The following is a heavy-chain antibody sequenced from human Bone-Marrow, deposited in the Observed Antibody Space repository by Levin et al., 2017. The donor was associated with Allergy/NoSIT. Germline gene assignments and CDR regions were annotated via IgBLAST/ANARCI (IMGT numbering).Heavy chain of an antibody. V-gene: IGHV3-15*01. CDR2: IRTKADCGTT. CDR1: GLTFSNAW. D-gene: IGHD2-15*01. Sequence: GGSLRLSCAGSGLTFSNAWMGWVRQAPGKGPEWVGRIRTKADCGTTDYAAPVKGRFTISRDDSRQTLYLHMNSLKTEDTAVYYCNTDPRYDRGGGSFDHWGQGTLVTVSS. CDR3: NTDPRYDRGGGSFDH. J-gene: IGHJ4*02.